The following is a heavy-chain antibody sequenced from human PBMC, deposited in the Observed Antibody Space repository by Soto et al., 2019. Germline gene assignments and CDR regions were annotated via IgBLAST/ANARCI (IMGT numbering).Heavy chain of an antibody. CDR1: GDSISTYY. V-gene: IGHV4-59*08. J-gene: IGHJ4*02. Sequence: SETLSLTCTVSGDSISTYYWSWIRQPPGKGLEWIGLIYYSGSTNYNPSLKSRVTMSVDTSKNQFSLKLTSVTAADTAVYSCARSHTGGGCGDYHYYWGQGTLVTVSS. CDR2: IYYSGST. D-gene: IGHD4-17*01. CDR3: ARSHTGGGCGDYHYY.